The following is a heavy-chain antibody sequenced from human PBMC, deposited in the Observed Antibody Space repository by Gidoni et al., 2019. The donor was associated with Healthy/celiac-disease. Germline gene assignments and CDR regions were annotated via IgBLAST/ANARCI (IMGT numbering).Heavy chain of an antibody. CDR2: IRSKANSYAT. D-gene: IGHD3-22*01. CDR1: GFHLSVSA. Sequence: EVQLVASGGGWVQPGGSLKLSCDASGFHLSVSALPWVRQAARQGLGWVGSIRSKANSYATAYAASVKGRFTISRDDSKNTAYLQMNSLKTEDTAVYYCTRHVLHYSITMIVVVIYYYYYGMDVWGQGTTVTVSS. V-gene: IGHV3-73*02. J-gene: IGHJ6*02. CDR3: TRHVLHYSITMIVVVIYYYYYGMDV.